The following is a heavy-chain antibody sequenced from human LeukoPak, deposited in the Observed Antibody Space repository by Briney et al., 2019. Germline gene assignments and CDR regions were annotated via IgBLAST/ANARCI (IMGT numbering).Heavy chain of an antibody. CDR1: AFNVSNTY. D-gene: IGHD3-16*01. Sequence: GGSLKLSCQASAFNVSNTYMSWLRQSPGKALEWVSIPYPESRSYYADSVKGRCTISRDNFKNTVYLQMHNLRVDDTAVYYCATVFYDIMITYFKSWGQGTLVTVSS. V-gene: IGHV3-53*01. CDR3: ATVFYDIMITYFKS. J-gene: IGHJ4*02. CDR2: PYPESRS.